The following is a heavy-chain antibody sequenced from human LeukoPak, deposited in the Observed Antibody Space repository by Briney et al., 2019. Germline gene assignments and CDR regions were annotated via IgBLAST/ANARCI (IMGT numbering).Heavy chain of an antibody. J-gene: IGHJ4*02. D-gene: IGHD5-18*01. V-gene: IGHV4-39*07. Sequence: SETLSLTCTVSGGSISSSSYYWGWIRQPPGKGLEWIGSIYYSGSTYYNPSLKSRVTISVDTSKNQFSLKLSSVTAADTAVYYCAKVVFGTYSYGLDYWGQGTLVTVSS. CDR3: AKVVFGTYSYGLDY. CDR2: IYYSGST. CDR1: GGSISSSSYY.